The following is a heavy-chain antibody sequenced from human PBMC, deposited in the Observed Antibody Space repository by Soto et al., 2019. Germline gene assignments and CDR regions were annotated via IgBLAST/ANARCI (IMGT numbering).Heavy chain of an antibody. D-gene: IGHD3-16*01. V-gene: IGHV3-48*02. CDR2: ITDGLTK. CDR3: ARDTSHGVTIGGLDS. CDR1: TFNFTSYS. Sequence: GGSLRLSCAGSTFNFTSYSLNWVRQAPGKGLEWVAHITDGLTKHYADFVQGRFTISRDNAKNSLYLELTDLRDDDTAVYYCARDTSHGVTIGGLDSWGQGTLVTVSS. J-gene: IGHJ4*02.